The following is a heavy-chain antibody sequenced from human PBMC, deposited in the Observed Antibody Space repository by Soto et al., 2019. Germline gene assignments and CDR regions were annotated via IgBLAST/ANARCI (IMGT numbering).Heavy chain of an antibody. CDR2: IIPVLGIP. CDR3: ARVVDFYFDD. J-gene: IGHJ4*02. V-gene: IGHV1-69*02. CDR1: GGTLSSDS. Sequence: QVQLVQSGAELKKPGSSVKVSCMSSGGTLSSDSFSWVRQAPGQGLEWMGRIIPVLGIPNYAQKFQGRLTISADRSTTTGYMELSSVTCEDTAVYYCARVVDFYFDDWGQGTMVTVSS. D-gene: IGHD5-12*01.